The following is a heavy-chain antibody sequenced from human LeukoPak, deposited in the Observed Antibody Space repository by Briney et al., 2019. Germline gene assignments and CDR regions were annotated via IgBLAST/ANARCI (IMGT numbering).Heavy chain of an antibody. CDR2: IYSSGNT. CDR3: AREYKDYDGDGYHLDP. CDR1: GGSINNYY. V-gene: IGHV4-4*07. Sequence: SETLSLTCTVSGGSINNYYWGWIRQPAGKGLEWIGRIYSSGNTDYNSSLKSRVTISIDTSNNHFSLKLTSVTAADTAVYYCAREYKDYDGDGYHLDPWGQGFLVTVSS. D-gene: IGHD5-24*01. J-gene: IGHJ5*02.